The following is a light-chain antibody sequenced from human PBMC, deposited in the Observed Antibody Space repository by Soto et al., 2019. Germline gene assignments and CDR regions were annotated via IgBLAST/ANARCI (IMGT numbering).Light chain of an antibody. CDR2: LNSDGSH. CDR1: SGHSSYA. J-gene: IGLJ2*01. Sequence: QPVLTQSPSASASLGASVKLTCTLSSGHSSYAIAWHQQQPEKGPRYLTKLNSDGSHTKGDGIPDRFSGSSSGAERYLTISSLQSEDEADYYCQTWGTGKVFGGGTKLTVL. CDR3: QTWGTGKV. V-gene: IGLV4-69*01.